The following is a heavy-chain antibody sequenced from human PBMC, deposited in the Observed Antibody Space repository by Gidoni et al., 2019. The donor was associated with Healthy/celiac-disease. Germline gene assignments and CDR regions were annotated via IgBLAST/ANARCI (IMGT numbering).Heavy chain of an antibody. CDR1: GFTFDDYA. CDR3: AKGPTTVTTPYYFDY. D-gene: IGHD4-17*01. Sequence: EVQLVESGGGWVQPGRSLRLSCAASGFTFDDYAIHWVRQAPGKGLEWVSGMSWNSGSIGYADSVKGRFTISRDNAKNALYMQMNSLRAEDTALYYCAKGPTTVTTPYYFDYWGQGTLVTVSS. V-gene: IGHV3-9*01. J-gene: IGHJ4*02. CDR2: MSWNSGSI.